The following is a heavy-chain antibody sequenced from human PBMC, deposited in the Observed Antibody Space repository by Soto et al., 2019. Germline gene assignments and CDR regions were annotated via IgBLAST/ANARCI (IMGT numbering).Heavy chain of an antibody. CDR3: ARELAVVVSAAGIHYYYGMDV. CDR2: IYYSGST. J-gene: IGHJ6*02. Sequence: QVQLQESGPGLVKPSQTLSLTCTVSGGSISSGGYYWSWIRQHPGKGLEWIGYIYYSGSTYYNPSLKSRLTISVDTSRNQFSLKLSSVTAADTAVDYCARELAVVVSAAGIHYYYGMDVWGQGTTVTVSS. D-gene: IGHD2-2*01. V-gene: IGHV4-31*03. CDR1: GGSISSGGYY.